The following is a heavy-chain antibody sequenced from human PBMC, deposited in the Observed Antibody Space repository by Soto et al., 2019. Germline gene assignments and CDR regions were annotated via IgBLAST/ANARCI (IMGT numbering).Heavy chain of an antibody. CDR1: GDSVSSNSAA. V-gene: IGHV6-1*01. Sequence: PSQTLSLTCAISGDSVSSNSAAWNWVRQAPSRGLEWLGRTYYRSKWKTDYAVSVRGRITISPDTSKNQFSLQLNSVTPGDTAVYYCARGGVIDIWGRGTMVTVSS. D-gene: IGHD2-8*01. J-gene: IGHJ3*02. CDR3: ARGGVIDI. CDR2: TYYRSKWKT.